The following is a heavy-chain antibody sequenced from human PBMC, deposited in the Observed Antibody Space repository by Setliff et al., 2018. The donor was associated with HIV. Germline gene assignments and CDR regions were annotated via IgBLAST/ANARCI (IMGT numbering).Heavy chain of an antibody. D-gene: IGHD3-3*01. Sequence: SETLSLTCTVSGGSISSGTYYWSWVRQVPGKGLEWIGDTYYGGSTDYNKYNPSLKSRVTISVDTSKNQFSLKLSSVTAADTAVYYCARSPTNTYYNFWSGYSYFDYWGQGTLVTVSS. CDR3: ARSPTNTYYNFWSGYSYFDY. J-gene: IGHJ4*02. CDR2: TYYGGSTDY. CDR1: GGSISSGTYY. V-gene: IGHV4-39*07.